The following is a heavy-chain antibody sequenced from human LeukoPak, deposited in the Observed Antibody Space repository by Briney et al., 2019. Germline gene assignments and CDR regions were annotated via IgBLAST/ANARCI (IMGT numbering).Heavy chain of an antibody. CDR2: MNPNSGTS. D-gene: IGHD1-26*01. CDR3: ARVSRATWDMGV. V-gene: IGHV1-8*01. Sequence: ASVKVSCKASGYTFTSYDIHWVRQATGQGLEWMGWMNPNSGTSGYAQKFQGRVTMTRHTSTSTAYMELSSLRSEDTAVYYCARVSRATWDMGVWGKGTTVTVSS. J-gene: IGHJ6*03. CDR1: GYTFTSYD.